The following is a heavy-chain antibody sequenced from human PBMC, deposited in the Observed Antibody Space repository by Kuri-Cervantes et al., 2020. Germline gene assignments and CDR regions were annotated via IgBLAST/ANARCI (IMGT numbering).Heavy chain of an antibody. Sequence: AASGXXXRSXGXXWVRXAPGKGXEWXXVIWXXGSXXXXADSVKGRXXXXRDXSKNTLYXXMNSLRAEDTAVXYCAXXREYGSGKWXGKPNWFDPWGQGTLVTVSS. CDR3: AXXREYGSGKWXGKPNWFDP. CDR2: IWXXGSXX. V-gene: IGHV3-33*03. CDR1: GXXXRSXG. D-gene: IGHD3-10*01. J-gene: IGHJ5*02.